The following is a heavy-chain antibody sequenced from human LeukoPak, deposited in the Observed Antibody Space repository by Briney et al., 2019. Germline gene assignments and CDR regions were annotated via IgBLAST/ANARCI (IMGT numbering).Heavy chain of an antibody. CDR1: GFTFSSYW. CDR2: IKNDGSEK. CDR3: ARELGQYYDTTTTSFDP. D-gene: IGHD3-22*01. J-gene: IGHJ5*02. V-gene: IGHV3-7*01. Sequence: GGSLRLSCAASGFTFSSYWMSWVRQAPGKGLEWVANIKNDGSEKYSVDSVKGRFTISRDNAKNTLNLQMNSLRAEDTAVYYCARELGQYYDTTTTSFDPCGQGTLVTVSS.